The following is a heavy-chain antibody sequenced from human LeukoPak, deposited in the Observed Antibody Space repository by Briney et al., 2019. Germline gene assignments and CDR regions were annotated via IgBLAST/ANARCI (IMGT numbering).Heavy chain of an antibody. CDR2: ISWNIDLI. CDR3: ARWGLGPSFDY. V-gene: IGHV3-9*01. Sequence: GGSLRLSCVASGFTFDEYTMIWVRQAPGKGLEWVSGISWNIDLIGYADSMKGRFTISRDNAKNSLYLQLNSLRVEDTAVYYCARWGLGPSFDYWGRGTLVTVSS. D-gene: IGHD1-26*01. J-gene: IGHJ4*02. CDR1: GFTFDEYT.